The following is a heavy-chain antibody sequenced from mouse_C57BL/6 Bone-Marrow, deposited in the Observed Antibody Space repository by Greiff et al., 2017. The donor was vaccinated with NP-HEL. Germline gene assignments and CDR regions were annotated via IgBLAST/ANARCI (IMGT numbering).Heavy chain of an antibody. CDR3: TTGGYDGRGDYYAMDY. V-gene: IGHV14-4*01. CDR1: GFNIKDDY. J-gene: IGHJ4*01. CDR2: IDPENGDT. Sequence: DVQLVESGAELVRPGASVKLSCTASGFNIKDDYMHWVKQRPEQGLEWIGWIDPENGDTEYASKFQGKATITADTSSNTAYLQLSSLTSEDTAVYYCTTGGYDGRGDYYAMDYWGQGTSVTVSS. D-gene: IGHD1-1*01.